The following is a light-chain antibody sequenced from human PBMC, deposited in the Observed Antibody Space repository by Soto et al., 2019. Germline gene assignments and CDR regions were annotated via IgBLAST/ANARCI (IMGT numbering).Light chain of an antibody. Sequence: QSVLTPPPSVSGAPGQRVTISCTGSRSNIGAGYEVHWYQQLPGTAPKLLIYGTIYRPSGVPDRFSGSKSGTSVSLAITGLQAEDEADYHCQSYDSSLSGVVFGGGTKVTVL. CDR3: QSYDSSLSGVV. J-gene: IGLJ2*01. V-gene: IGLV1-40*01. CDR2: GTI. CDR1: RSNIGAGYE.